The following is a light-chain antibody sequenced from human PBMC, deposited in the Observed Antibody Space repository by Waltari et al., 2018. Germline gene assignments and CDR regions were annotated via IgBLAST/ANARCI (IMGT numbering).Light chain of an antibody. CDR3: SSYISSSTLEL. CDR1: SSDVGSYNH. V-gene: IGLV2-14*03. Sequence: QSALTQPASVSGSPGQSITIPCTGPSSDVGSYNHVPWYQQHPGKAPKLMIVDVSNRPSGVSNRFSGSKSGNTASLTISGLQAEDEADYYCSSYISSSTLELFGGGTSLTVL. CDR2: DVS. J-gene: IGLJ2*01.